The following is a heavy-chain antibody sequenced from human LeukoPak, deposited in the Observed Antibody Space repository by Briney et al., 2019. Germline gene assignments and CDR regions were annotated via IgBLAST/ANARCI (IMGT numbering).Heavy chain of an antibody. V-gene: IGHV3-48*04. CDR2: ISMTSNTI. D-gene: IGHD3-3*01. J-gene: IGHJ5*02. CDR1: GFSFSRYS. Sequence: GGSLRLSCAASGFSFSRYSLSWVRQAPGKGLECVSYISMTSNTISYADSVKGRFSISRDNAKNALYLQMSGLRTEDTAVYYCARVKTIFGVSGDWFDPWGQGTQVTVSS. CDR3: ARVKTIFGVSGDWFDP.